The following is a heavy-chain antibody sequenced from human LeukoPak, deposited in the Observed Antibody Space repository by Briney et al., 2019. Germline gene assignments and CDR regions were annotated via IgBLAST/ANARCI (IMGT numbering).Heavy chain of an antibody. D-gene: IGHD3-22*01. CDR2: ISYDGSNK. CDR3: ARDYNDYYDSSGYYVPDY. Sequence: GGSLRLSCAASGFTFSSYAMHWVRQAPGKGLEWVAVISYDGSNKYYADSVKGRFTISRDNAKNSLYLQMNSLRAEDTAVYYCARDYNDYYDSSGYYVPDYWGQGTLVTVSS. V-gene: IGHV3-30*04. J-gene: IGHJ4*02. CDR1: GFTFSSYA.